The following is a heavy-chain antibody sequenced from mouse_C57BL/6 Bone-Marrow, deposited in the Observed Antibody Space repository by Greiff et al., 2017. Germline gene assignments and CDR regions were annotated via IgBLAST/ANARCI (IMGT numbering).Heavy chain of an antibody. V-gene: IGHV1-82*01. CDR2: IYPGDGDT. CDR3: ARGDYGYAMDY. Sequence: VQLQESGPELVKPGASVKISCKASGYAFSSSWMNWVKQRPGKGLEWIGRIYPGDGDTNYNGKFKGKATLTADKTSSTAYMQLSSLTSEDSAVCFCARGDYGYAMDYWGQGTSVTVSS. J-gene: IGHJ4*01. CDR1: GYAFSSSW. D-gene: IGHD1-1*02.